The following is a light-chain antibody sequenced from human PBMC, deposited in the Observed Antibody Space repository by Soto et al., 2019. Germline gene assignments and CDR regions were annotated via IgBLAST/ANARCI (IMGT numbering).Light chain of an antibody. CDR1: SSNIASNT. CDR3: AAWDDSLNGPL. V-gene: IGLV1-44*01. Sequence: QSVLTQPPSASGTPGQRVPISCSGSSSNIASNTVNWYQQLPGTAPKLLIYNNNHRPSGVLDRFSGSKSGTSASLAISGLQSEDEADYYCAAWDDSLNGPLFGGGTKLTVL. J-gene: IGLJ2*01. CDR2: NNN.